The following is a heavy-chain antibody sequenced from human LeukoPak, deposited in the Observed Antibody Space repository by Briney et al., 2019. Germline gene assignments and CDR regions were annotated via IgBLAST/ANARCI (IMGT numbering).Heavy chain of an antibody. J-gene: IGHJ4*02. D-gene: IGHD4-17*01. V-gene: IGHV1-46*01. Sequence: ASVKVSCKASGYTFTSYYMHWVRQAPGQGREWMGIINPSGGSTSYAQKFQGRVTMTRDTSTSTVYMELSSLRSEDTAVYYCARVDYGDYVVGYWGQGTLVTVSS. CDR1: GYTFTSYY. CDR3: ARVDYGDYVVGY. CDR2: INPSGGST.